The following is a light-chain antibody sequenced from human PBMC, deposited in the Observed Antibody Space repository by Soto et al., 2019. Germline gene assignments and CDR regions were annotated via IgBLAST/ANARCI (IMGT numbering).Light chain of an antibody. J-gene: IGLJ3*02. CDR2: EVS. CDR3: ISFTSNSQWV. V-gene: IGLV2-14*01. Sequence: QSALTQPASVTGSPGQSITISCTGSSSDVGAYNYVSWYQQHPGKAPKLMIYEVSNRPSGVSNRFSGSKSGNTASLTISGLQAEDEADYYCISFTSNSQWVFGGGTKVTVL. CDR1: SSDVGAYNY.